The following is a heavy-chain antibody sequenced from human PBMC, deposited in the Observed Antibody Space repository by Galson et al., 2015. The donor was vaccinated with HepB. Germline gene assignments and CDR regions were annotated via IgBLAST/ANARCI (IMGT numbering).Heavy chain of an antibody. Sequence: SLRLSCAASGFTFSSYAMSWARQAPGKGLEWVSAISDTGGSTFYADSVKGRFTISRDNSKNTLSRQINTLRADDTAVYYCAKPLYSQYYYYGMDVWGPGTTVTVSS. CDR3: AKPLYSQYYYYGMDV. D-gene: IGHD4-11*01. CDR2: ISDTGGST. CDR1: GFTFSSYA. V-gene: IGHV3-23*01. J-gene: IGHJ6*02.